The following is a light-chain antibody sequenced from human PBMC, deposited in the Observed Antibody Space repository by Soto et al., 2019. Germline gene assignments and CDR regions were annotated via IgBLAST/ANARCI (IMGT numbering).Light chain of an antibody. CDR2: GAS. CDR1: QSVSSY. J-gene: IGKJ4*01. V-gene: IGKV3-20*01. Sequence: EIVLTQSPATLSLSPGERAGLSCRASQSVSSYLAWYQQKPGQAPRLLIYGASSRATGIPDRFSGSGSGTDFTLSISRLEPEDFAVYYCQQYGSSPLTFGGGTKVDIK. CDR3: QQYGSSPLT.